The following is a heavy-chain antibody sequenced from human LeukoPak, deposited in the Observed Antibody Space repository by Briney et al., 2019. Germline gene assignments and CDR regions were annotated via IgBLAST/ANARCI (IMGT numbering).Heavy chain of an antibody. CDR2: ISSSGSTI. V-gene: IGHV3-48*03. Sequence: GRSLRLSCAASGFTFSSYEMNWVRQAPGKGLEWVSYISSSGSTIYYADSVKGRFTISRDNAKNSLYLQMNSLRAEDTAVYYCARVPRSGWGAFDYWGQGTLVTVSS. D-gene: IGHD6-19*01. CDR1: GFTFSSYE. CDR3: ARVPRSGWGAFDY. J-gene: IGHJ4*02.